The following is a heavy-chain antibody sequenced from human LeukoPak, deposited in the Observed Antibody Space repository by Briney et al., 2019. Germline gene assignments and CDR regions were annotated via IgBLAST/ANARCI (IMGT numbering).Heavy chain of an antibody. CDR3: ARGPVGATIFDY. D-gene: IGHD1-26*01. J-gene: IGHJ4*02. CDR2: IIPIFGTA. CDR1: GGTFSSYA. V-gene: IGHV1-69*05. Sequence: ASVKVSCKASGGTFSSYAISWVRQAPGQGLEWMGGIIPIFGTANYAQKFQGRVTITTDESTSTVYMELSSLRSEDTAVYYCARGPVGATIFDYWGQGTLVTVSS.